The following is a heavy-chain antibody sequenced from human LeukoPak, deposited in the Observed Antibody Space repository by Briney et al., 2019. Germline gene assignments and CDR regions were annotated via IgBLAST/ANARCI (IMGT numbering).Heavy chain of an antibody. CDR2: IWYDGSNK. CDR1: GFTFSSYG. J-gene: IGHJ3*02. Sequence: QPGRSLRLSCAASGFTFSSYGMHWVRQAPGKGLEWVAVIWYDGSNKYYADSVKGRFTISRDNSKNTLYLQMNSLRAEDTAVYYCARDLSLLDRPEAFDIWGQGTMVTVSS. D-gene: IGHD1-14*01. V-gene: IGHV3-33*08. CDR3: ARDLSLLDRPEAFDI.